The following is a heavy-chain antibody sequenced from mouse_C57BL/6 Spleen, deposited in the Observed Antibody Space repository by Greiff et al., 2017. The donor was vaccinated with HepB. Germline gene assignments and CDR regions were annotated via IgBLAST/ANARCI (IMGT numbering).Heavy chain of an antibody. CDR3: ARLGLPHYYAMDY. CDR1: GYTFTSYW. D-gene: IGHD2-4*01. CDR2: IYPGSGST. J-gene: IGHJ4*01. V-gene: IGHV1-55*01. Sequence: VQLQQPGAELVKPGASVKMSCKASGYTFTSYWITWVKQRPGQGLEWIGDIYPGSGSTNYNEKFKSKATLTVDTSSSTAYMQLSSLTSEDSAVYYCARLGLPHYYAMDYWGQGTSVTVSS.